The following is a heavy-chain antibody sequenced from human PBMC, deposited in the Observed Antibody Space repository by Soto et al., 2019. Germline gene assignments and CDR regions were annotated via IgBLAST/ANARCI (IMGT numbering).Heavy chain of an antibody. Sequence: EVQLVESGGGLVQPGVSLSLSCAASGFIVSSNYMSWVRQAPGKGLEWVSVIYTSGSTYYADSVKGRFTISRDNSKNIVYLQMNSLRAEDTAVYYCARGDGALDVWGQGTLVTVS. D-gene: IGHD3-10*01. J-gene: IGHJ3*01. CDR3: ARGDGALDV. V-gene: IGHV3-66*01. CDR2: IYTSGST. CDR1: GFIVSSNY.